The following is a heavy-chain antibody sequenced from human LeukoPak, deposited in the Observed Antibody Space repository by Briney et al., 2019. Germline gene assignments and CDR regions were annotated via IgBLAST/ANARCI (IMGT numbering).Heavy chain of an antibody. CDR2: ISSSSYI. CDR1: GFTFSSYS. CDR3: AREPFSGYYIDY. D-gene: IGHD3-22*01. Sequence: GGSLRLSCAASGFTFSSYSMDWVRQAPGKGLEWVSSISSSSYIYYADSVEGRFTISRDNAKNSLYLQMNSLRAEDTAVYYCAREPFSGYYIDYWGQGTLVTVSS. J-gene: IGHJ4*02. V-gene: IGHV3-21*01.